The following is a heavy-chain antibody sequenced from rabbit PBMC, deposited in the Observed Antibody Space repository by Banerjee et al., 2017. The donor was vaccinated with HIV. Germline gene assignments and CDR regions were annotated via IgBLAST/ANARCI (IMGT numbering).Heavy chain of an antibody. D-gene: IGHD1-1*01. V-gene: IGHV1S45*01. CDR2: INTSSGNT. CDR3: ASGYSDIVFNL. J-gene: IGHJ4*01. Sequence: QEQLVESGGGLVKPEGSLTLTCTASGFSFSCKYVMCWVRQAPGKGLEWIACINTSSGNTVYASWAKGPFTISKTSSTTVTLQMTSLTAADTATYFCASGYSDIVFNLWGQGTLVTVS. CDR1: GFSFSCKYV.